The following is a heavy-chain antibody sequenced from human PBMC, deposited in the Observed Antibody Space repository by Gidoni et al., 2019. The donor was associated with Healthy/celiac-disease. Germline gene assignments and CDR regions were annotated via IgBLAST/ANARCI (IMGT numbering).Heavy chain of an antibody. CDR2: ISGSGGST. J-gene: IGHJ4*02. V-gene: IGHV3-23*01. Sequence: EVQLLESGGGLVQPGGSLRLSCAASGFTFGRYAMSWVRHAPGQGLERVSAISGSGGSTYYADSVKGRFTISRDNSKNTLYLQMNSLRAEDTAVYYCAKSGGLIQSPDRSFDYWGQGTLVTVSS. CDR1: GFTFGRYA. CDR3: AKSGGLIQSPDRSFDY. D-gene: IGHD3-10*01.